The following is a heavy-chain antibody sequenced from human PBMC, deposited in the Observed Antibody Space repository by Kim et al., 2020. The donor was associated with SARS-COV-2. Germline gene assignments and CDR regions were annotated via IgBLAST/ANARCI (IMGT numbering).Heavy chain of an antibody. Sequence: ASVKVSCKASGYTFTNYAIQWVRQAPGQGLEWMGWINAGNGNIKYSQKFQGRATLTWDTSASTAYMELRALTSEDTAVYYCARDLLHSGYDYWGQGTQVTVSS. CDR3: ARDLLHSGYDY. J-gene: IGHJ4*02. CDR2: INAGNGNI. D-gene: IGHD5-12*01. CDR1: GYTFTNYA. V-gene: IGHV1-3*01.